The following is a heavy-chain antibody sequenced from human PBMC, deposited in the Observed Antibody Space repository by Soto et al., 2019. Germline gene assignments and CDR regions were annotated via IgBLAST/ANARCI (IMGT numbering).Heavy chain of an antibody. CDR3: ATIIIPGTRHTDFDH. J-gene: IGHJ1*01. CDR1: GGSSGSVDNY. CDR2: VYYVGSP. Sequence: SETLSLTCSVSGGSSGSVDNYWAWIRQAPGKGLEWIGSVYYVGSPFYNPSLKSRVTMSIDTTKNQFSLNLTSVTATDTAVYYCATIIIPGTRHTDFDHRGQGISVTVSS. V-gene: IGHV4-39*01.